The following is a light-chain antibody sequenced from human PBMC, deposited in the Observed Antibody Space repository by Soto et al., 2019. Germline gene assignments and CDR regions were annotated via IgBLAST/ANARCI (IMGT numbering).Light chain of an antibody. CDR3: QQVNSYPVT. V-gene: IGKV1-9*01. Sequence: DIQLTQSPSFLSASVGDRVTLTCRVSQDITSYLAWYQQKPGKAPKLLIYAASTLQSGVPSRFSGDGSGTEFTLTISSLQPEDFATYYCQQVNSYPVTFGGGTKVEIK. J-gene: IGKJ4*01. CDR1: QDITSY. CDR2: AAS.